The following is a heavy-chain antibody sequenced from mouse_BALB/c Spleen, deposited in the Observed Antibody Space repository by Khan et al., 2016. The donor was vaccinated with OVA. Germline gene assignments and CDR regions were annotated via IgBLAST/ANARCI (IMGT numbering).Heavy chain of an antibody. V-gene: IGHV1-87*01. D-gene: IGHD1-1*01. J-gene: IGHJ4*01. CDR2: IYPGDGDT. Sequence: QVQLKQSGAELARPGASVKLSCKASGYIFSSYWMQWVKQRPGQGLEWIGAIYPGDGDTRYTQKFKDKATLTADNSSSTAYMPLSSLAAEDSAVYYCARDGSRYAMDYWGQGTSVTVSS. CDR3: ARDGSRYAMDY. CDR1: GYIFSSYW.